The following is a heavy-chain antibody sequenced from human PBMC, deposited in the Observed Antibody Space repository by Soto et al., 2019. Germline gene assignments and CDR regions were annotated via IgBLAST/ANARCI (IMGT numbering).Heavy chain of an antibody. CDR2: ISHDGSKR. D-gene: IGHD2-15*01. CDR1: GLTFSMFG. Sequence: QVQLVESGGGVVQPGRSLRLSCAASGLTFSMFGMHWVRQAPGKGLEWVAVISHDGSKRYYADSVKGRFTTSRDNSKKTLLLQMGSLRSEDTAVDYCAEDGVGGSLHYGLHVWGQGTTVTVAS. J-gene: IGHJ6*02. CDR3: AEDGVGGSLHYGLHV. V-gene: IGHV3-30*18.